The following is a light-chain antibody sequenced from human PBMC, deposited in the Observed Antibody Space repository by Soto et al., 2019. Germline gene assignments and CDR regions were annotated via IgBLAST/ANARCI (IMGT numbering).Light chain of an antibody. CDR1: QNIISN. CDR2: GAS. V-gene: IGKV3-20*01. CDR3: QQYGSS. J-gene: IGKJ5*01. Sequence: EIVLIQSPATLSLSPGERATLSCRANQNIISNLAWYQQKPGQAPRLLIYGASSRATGIPDRFSGSGSGTDFTLTISRLEPEDFAVYYCQQYGSSFGQGTRLEIK.